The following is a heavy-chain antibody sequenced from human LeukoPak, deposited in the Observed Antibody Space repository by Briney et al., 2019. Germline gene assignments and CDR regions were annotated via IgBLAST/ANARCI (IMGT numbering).Heavy chain of an antibody. J-gene: IGHJ4*02. CDR2: INPNSGGT. D-gene: IGHD3-22*01. Sequence: ASVKVSCKASGYTFTGYYMHWVRQAPGQGLEWMGWINPNSGGTNYAQKFQGRVTMTRARSISTAYMELSRLRSDDTAVYYCARTPFYYDSSGYYWYWGQGTLVTVSS. V-gene: IGHV1-2*02. CDR1: GYTFTGYY. CDR3: ARTPFYYDSSGYYWY.